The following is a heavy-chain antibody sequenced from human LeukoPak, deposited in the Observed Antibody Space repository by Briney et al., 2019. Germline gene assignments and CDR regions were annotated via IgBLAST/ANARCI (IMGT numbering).Heavy chain of an antibody. Sequence: GGSLRLSCAASGFTFSSYAVSWVRQAPGKGLEWVSAISGSGGSTYYADSVKGRFTISRDNSKNTLYLQMDSLRAEDTAVYYCAKARQYYDFWSGYVDYWGQGTLVTVSS. D-gene: IGHD3-3*01. CDR2: ISGSGGST. V-gene: IGHV3-23*01. CDR3: AKARQYYDFWSGYVDY. CDR1: GFTFSSYA. J-gene: IGHJ4*02.